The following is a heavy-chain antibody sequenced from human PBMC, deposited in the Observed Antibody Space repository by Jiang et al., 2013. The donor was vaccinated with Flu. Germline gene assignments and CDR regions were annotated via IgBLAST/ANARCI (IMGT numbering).Heavy chain of an antibody. V-gene: IGHV3-23*01. D-gene: IGHD3-3*01. Sequence: SGGGLVQPGGSLRLSCAASGFTFSSYAMSWVRQTPGKGLEWVSGISGSGESTYYADSVKGRFTISRDNSKNTLFLQMNSLRAEDSAVYYCAKDLSYDFWRRGFDFWGQGTLVTVSS. CDR2: ISGSGEST. J-gene: IGHJ4*02. CDR1: GFTFSSYA. CDR3: AKDLSYDFWRRGFDF.